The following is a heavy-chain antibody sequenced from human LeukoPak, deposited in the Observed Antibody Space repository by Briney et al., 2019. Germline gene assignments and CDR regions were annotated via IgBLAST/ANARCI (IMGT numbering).Heavy chain of an antibody. V-gene: IGHV3-7*01. Sequence: PGGSLRLSCAASGFVFSASYMSWVRKAPGKGLEWVATIKPDGSEKYHVDSVSGRFTISGDNTNDSLFLQMNSLRVDDTAVYYCVRGGTYWTVSWGQGTLVNVS. CDR3: VRGGTYWTVS. J-gene: IGHJ5*01. CDR2: IKPDGSEK. CDR1: GFVFSASY.